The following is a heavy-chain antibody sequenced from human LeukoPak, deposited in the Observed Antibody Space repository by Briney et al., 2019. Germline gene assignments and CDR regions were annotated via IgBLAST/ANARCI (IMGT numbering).Heavy chain of an antibody. CDR3: ARALPVSGGSCYDY. Sequence: PGGSLRLSCAASGFTFSSYAMSWVRQAPGKRLEWVSAISGSGGSTYYADSVKGRFTISRDISKNTLYLQMNSLRDEDAAVYYCARALPVSGGSCYDYWGQGTLVTVSS. J-gene: IGHJ4*02. D-gene: IGHD2-15*01. CDR2: ISGSGGST. V-gene: IGHV3-23*01. CDR1: GFTFSSYA.